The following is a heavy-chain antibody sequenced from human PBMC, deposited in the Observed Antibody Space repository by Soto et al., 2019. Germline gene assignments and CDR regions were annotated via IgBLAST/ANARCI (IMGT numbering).Heavy chain of an antibody. CDR1: GFTFSSYG. J-gene: IGHJ6*02. CDR3: ARPLEAYYYYYGMDV. CDR2: IWYDGSNK. Sequence: GGSLRLSCAASGFTFSSYGMHWVRQAPGKGLEWVAVIWYDGSNKYYADSVKGRFTISRDNSKNTLYLQMNSLRAEDTAVHYCARPLEAYYYYYGMDVWGQGTTVTVSS. V-gene: IGHV3-33*01.